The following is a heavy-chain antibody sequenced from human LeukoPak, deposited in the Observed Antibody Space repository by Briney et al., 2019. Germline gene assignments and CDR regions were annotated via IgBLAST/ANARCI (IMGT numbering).Heavy chain of an antibody. CDR3: ARLHCYDSSGYLNFDY. D-gene: IGHD3-22*01. J-gene: IGHJ4*02. Sequence: ASVTVSFKASGYTFTSYAMNWVRQAPGQGLEWMGWINTNTGNPTYPRGFTGRLVFSLDTSVSTAYLQISSLKAEDTAVYYCARLHCYDSSGYLNFDYWGQGNLVTVSS. CDR2: INTNTGNP. V-gene: IGHV7-4-1*02. CDR1: GYTFTSYA.